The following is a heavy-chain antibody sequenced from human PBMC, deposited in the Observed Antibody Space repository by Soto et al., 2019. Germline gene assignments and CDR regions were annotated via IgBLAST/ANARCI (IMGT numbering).Heavy chain of an antibody. D-gene: IGHD3-22*01. Sequence: GGSLRLSCAASGFTFSSYAVSWVRQAPGKGPEWISSISGSGSTIYYADSVKGRFTISRDNSKNTLYLQMSSLRAEDTAVYYCAKVFYYYDSSGYYYFDCRGQGTLVTVSS. J-gene: IGHJ4*02. CDR2: ISGSGSTI. CDR1: GFTFSSYA. CDR3: AKVFYYYDSSGYYYFDC. V-gene: IGHV3-23*01.